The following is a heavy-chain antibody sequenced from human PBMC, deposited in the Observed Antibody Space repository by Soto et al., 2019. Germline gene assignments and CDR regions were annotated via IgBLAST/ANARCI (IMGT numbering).Heavy chain of an antibody. V-gene: IGHV1-2*02. CDR3: TRSTQYSASLEFDF. Sequence: ASVKVSCKASGFTFTDYFIHWVRQAPGQGLEWMGWINPDNGGTVYAQKFQGRITMARDTPVSTVYMELSGLRSGDTAVYYCTRSTQYSASLEFDFWGQGTLVTVSS. J-gene: IGHJ4*02. CDR1: GFTFTDYF. CDR2: INPDNGGT. D-gene: IGHD5-12*01.